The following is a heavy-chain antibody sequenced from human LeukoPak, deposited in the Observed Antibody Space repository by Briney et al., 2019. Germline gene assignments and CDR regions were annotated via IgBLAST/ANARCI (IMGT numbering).Heavy chain of an antibody. V-gene: IGHV1-2*02. CDR1: GYAFTGYY. Sequence: GASVKVPCKASGYAFTGYYIHWVRQAPGQGLEWMGWINPSSGDTDYAQNFQGRVTMTRDTSITTAYMELSRLTCDDTAVYSCARQTGTTAKEVNWFDPWGQGTLVTVSS. J-gene: IGHJ5*02. CDR2: INPSSGDT. D-gene: IGHD1-1*01. CDR3: ARQTGTTAKEVNWFDP.